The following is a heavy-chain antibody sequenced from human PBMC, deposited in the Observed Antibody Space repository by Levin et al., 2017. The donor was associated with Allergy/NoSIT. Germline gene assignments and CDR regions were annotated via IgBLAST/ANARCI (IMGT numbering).Heavy chain of an antibody. CDR3: ARVRKTISAAGRVNWFDP. CDR2: INHSGST. J-gene: IGHJ5*02. CDR1: GGSFSGYY. V-gene: IGHV4-34*01. Sequence: PGGSLRLSCAVYGGSFSGYYWSWIRQPPGKGLEWIGEINHSGSTNYNPSLKSRVTISVDTSKNQFSLKLSSVTAADTAVYYCARVRKTISAAGRVNWFDPWGQGTLVTVSS. D-gene: IGHD6-13*01.